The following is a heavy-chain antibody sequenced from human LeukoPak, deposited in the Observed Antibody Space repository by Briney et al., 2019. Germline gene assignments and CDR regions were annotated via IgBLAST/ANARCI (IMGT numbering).Heavy chain of an antibody. Sequence: GGSLRLSCAASGFTFSSYWMHWVRQAPGKGLVWVSRINSDGSSTSYADSVKGRFTISRDNAKNTLYLQMNSLRAEDTAVYYCAKPGSSWYTTFDYWGQGTLVTVSS. D-gene: IGHD6-13*01. CDR2: INSDGSST. J-gene: IGHJ4*02. CDR1: GFTFSSYW. CDR3: AKPGSSWYTTFDY. V-gene: IGHV3-74*01.